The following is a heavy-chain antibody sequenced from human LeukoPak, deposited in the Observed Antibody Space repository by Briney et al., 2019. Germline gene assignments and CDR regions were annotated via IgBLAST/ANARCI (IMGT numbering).Heavy chain of an antibody. J-gene: IGHJ3*02. CDR2: IYNVGST. V-gene: IGHV3-53*01. CDR1: GLTVSSSY. CDR3: ARNILFAFDI. D-gene: IGHD2/OR15-2a*01. Sequence: GGSLRLSCAASGLTVSSSYMSWVRQAPGKGLEWVSIIYNVGSTYYADSMKGRFTISRDNSKNTLYLQVNSLRAEDTAMYYCARNILFAFDIWGQGTMVTVSS.